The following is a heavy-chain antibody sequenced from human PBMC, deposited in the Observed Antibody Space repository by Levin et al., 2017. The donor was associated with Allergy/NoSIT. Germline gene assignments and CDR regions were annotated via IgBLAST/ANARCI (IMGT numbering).Heavy chain of an antibody. CDR1: GGTLSSYV. V-gene: IGHV1-69*06. D-gene: IGHD2-2*02. CDR2: IIPLFGTV. CDR3: ATKVLYSNHGMDV. J-gene: IGHJ6*02. Sequence: SVKVSCKASGGTLSSYVISWVRQAPGQGLEWMGGIIPLFGTVNYAQKFQGKGRRSADKSTSTAYMELSSLRSDDTAVYHCATKVLYSNHGMDVWGQGTTFTVS.